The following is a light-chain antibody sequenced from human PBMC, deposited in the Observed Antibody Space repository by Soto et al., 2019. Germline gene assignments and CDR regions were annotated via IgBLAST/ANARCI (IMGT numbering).Light chain of an antibody. J-gene: IGKJ3*01. CDR2: WAS. V-gene: IGKV4-1*01. CDR1: QSVFYSPKNKNY. Sequence: DIVMTQSPDSLAVSLGERATINCKSSQSVFYSPKNKNYLAWYQQKPGQPPKLLIYWASTRESGVPDRFSGSRSGTDFTLTISSLQAEDGAVYYCQQYYATPLTFGPGTKVDIK. CDR3: QQYYATPLT.